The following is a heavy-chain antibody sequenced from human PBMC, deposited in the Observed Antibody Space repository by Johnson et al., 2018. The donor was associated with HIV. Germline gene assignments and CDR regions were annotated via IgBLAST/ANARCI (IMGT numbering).Heavy chain of an antibody. CDR2: IWYDGSNK. D-gene: IGHD6-19*01. CDR3: ARKQWLEIPSDALDI. Sequence: QVQLVESGGGVVQPGRSLRLSCVASGFTFSYYGMHWVRQAPGKGLEWVAVIWYDGSNKYSADSVRGRFTISRDNSKNTLYLQMNSMRAEDTAVYYCARKQWLEIPSDALDIWGQGTMVTVSS. CDR1: GFTFSYYG. V-gene: IGHV3-33*01. J-gene: IGHJ3*02.